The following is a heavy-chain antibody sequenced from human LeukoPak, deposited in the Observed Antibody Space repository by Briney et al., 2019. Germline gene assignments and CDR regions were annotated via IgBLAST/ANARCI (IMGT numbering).Heavy chain of an antibody. CDR2: IYYSGST. CDR1: GGSISSSSYY. V-gene: IGHV4-39*07. CDR3: ARDRELGY. J-gene: IGHJ4*02. D-gene: IGHD3-10*01. Sequence: KSSETLSLTCTVSGGSISSSSYYWGWIRQPPGKGLEWIGSIYYSGSTYYNPSLKSRVTISVDTSKNQFSLKLTSVTAADTAVYYCARDRELGYWGQGTLVTVSS.